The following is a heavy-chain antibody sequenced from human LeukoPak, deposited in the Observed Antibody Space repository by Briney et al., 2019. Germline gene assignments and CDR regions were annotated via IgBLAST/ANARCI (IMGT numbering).Heavy chain of an antibody. J-gene: IGHJ4*02. CDR2: INTYNGNT. CDR3: ARDESSWLGPDY. Sequence: ASVTVSCKASGYTFTTFGITWVRQVPGQGLEWMGWINTYNGNTYYAQKLQGRVTVTTDTSTSTAYMELRSLRSDDTAVYYCARDESSWLGPDYWGQGTLVTVSS. V-gene: IGHV1-18*01. CDR1: GYTFTTFG. D-gene: IGHD6-13*01.